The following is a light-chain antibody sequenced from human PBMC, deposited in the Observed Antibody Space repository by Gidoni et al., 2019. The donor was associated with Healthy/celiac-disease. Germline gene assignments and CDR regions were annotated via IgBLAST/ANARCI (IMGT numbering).Light chain of an antibody. CDR3: MQALQTPRT. Sequence: DIVMTQSPLSLPVTPGEPASISCRSSQSILHSNGYNDLDWYLQKPGQSPQLLIYLGSNRASGVPYRFSGSGSGTDFTLKISRVEAEDVGVYYCMQALQTPRTFGQWTKLEIK. CDR2: LGS. J-gene: IGKJ2*01. CDR1: QSILHSNGYND. V-gene: IGKV2-28*01.